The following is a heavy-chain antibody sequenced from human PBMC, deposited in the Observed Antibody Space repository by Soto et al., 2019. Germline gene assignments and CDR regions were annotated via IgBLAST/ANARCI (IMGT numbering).Heavy chain of an antibody. CDR1: GFSLSTSGVG. CDR2: IYWDADK. D-gene: IGHD2-15*01. J-gene: IGHJ6*02. Sequence: QITLKESGPTLVKPTQTLTLTCTFSGFSLSTSGVGVAWIRQPPGEALEWLAPIYWDADKRYRPSLESRLTITKDTSKNPVVLTMTNMDSVDTATYYCAYLPCSGGSCYWFSFSGMDVWGQGTTVTVSS. CDR3: AYLPCSGGSCYWFSFSGMDV. V-gene: IGHV2-5*02.